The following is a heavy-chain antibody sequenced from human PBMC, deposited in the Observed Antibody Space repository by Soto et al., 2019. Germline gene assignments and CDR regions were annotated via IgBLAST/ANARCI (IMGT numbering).Heavy chain of an antibody. CDR3: AREGITGTTSHYYYYGMDV. Sequence: GASVKVSCKASGYTFTSYGISWVRQAPGQGLEWMGWISAYNGNTNYAQKLQGRVTMTTDTSTSTAYMELRSLRSDDTAVYYCAREGITGTTSHYYYYGMDVWGQGTTVTVS. V-gene: IGHV1-18*01. J-gene: IGHJ6*02. D-gene: IGHD1-7*01. CDR1: GYTFTSYG. CDR2: ISAYNGNT.